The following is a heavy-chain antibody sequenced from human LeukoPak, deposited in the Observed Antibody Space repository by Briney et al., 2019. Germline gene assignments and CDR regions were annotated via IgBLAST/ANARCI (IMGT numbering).Heavy chain of an antibody. Sequence: SETLSLTCTVPGGSISSYYWSWIRQPPGKGLEWIGYIYYSGSTNYNPSLKSRVTISVDTSKNQFSLKLSSVTAADTAVYYCAREGRGSSGWFTHFDYWGQGTLVTVSS. CDR1: GGSISSYY. V-gene: IGHV4-59*01. J-gene: IGHJ4*02. D-gene: IGHD6-19*01. CDR3: AREGRGSSGWFTHFDY. CDR2: IYYSGST.